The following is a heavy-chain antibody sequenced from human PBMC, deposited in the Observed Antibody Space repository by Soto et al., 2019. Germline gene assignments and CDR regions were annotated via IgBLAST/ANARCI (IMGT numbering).Heavy chain of an antibody. CDR1: GFTFSSYG. Sequence: QVQLVESGGGVVQPGRSLRLSCAASGFTFSSYGMNWVRQAPGKGLEWVAVIWYDRSNKYYADSVKGRLTISRDNSKNTLYLQMNSLRAEDTAVYYCARDRALVLTGYHEDYYYYGMDVWGQGTTVTVSS. V-gene: IGHV3-33*01. CDR3: ARDRALVLTGYHEDYYYYGMDV. CDR2: IWYDRSNK. D-gene: IGHD3-9*01. J-gene: IGHJ6*02.